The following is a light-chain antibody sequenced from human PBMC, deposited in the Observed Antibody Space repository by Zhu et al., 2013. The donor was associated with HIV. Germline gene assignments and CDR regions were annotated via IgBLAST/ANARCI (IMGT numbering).Light chain of an antibody. CDR2: DNN. Sequence: QSVLTQPPSVSAAPGRKVTISCSGSSSNIGNNDVSWYRQFPGTAPQLLISDNNQRPSGIPDRFSGSKSGTSATLVITGLQTGDEADYYCGTWDXSLSAGVFGGGTKLTVL. J-gene: IGLJ3*02. V-gene: IGLV1-51*01. CDR3: GTWDXSLSAGV. CDR1: SSNIGNND.